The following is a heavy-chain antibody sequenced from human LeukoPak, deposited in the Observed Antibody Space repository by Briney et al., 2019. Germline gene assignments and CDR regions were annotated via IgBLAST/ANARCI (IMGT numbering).Heavy chain of an antibody. J-gene: IGHJ6*02. CDR2: ISSSSSYI. Sequence: PGGSLRLSCAASGFTFSSYSMNWVRQAPGKGLEWVSSISSSSSYIYYADSVKGRFTISRDNAKNSLYLQMNSLRAEDTAVYYCARVKSSYYDSWSGYYDYGMDVWGQGTTVTVSS. D-gene: IGHD3-3*01. CDR1: GFTFSSYS. CDR3: ARVKSSYYDSWSGYYDYGMDV. V-gene: IGHV3-21*01.